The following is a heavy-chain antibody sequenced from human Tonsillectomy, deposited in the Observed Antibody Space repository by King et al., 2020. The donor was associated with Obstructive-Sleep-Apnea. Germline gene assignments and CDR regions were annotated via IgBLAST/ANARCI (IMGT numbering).Heavy chain of an antibody. J-gene: IGHJ3*02. CDR1: GYSFTSYW. CDR2: IYPGDSDT. CDR3: ARDTGRLEQGYDAFDI. Sequence: VQLVESGAEVKKPGESLKISCKGSGYSFTSYWIGWVRQMPGKGLEWMGIIYPGDSDTRHSPSFQGQVTISADKSISTAYLQWSSLKASDTAMYYCARDTGRLEQGYDAFDIWGQGTMVTVSS. D-gene: IGHD1/OR15-1a*01. V-gene: IGHV5-51*01.